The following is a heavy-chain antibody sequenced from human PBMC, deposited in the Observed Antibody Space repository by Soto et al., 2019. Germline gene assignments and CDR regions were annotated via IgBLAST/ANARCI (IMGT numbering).Heavy chain of an antibody. J-gene: IGHJ4*02. CDR3: ARGIAVAGPGGFDY. Sequence: EVQLVESGGGLVKPGVALRLSCAASGFTFSSYSMNWVRQAPGKGLEWVSSISSSSSYIYYADSVKGRFTISRDNAKNSLYLQMNSLRAEDTALYYCARGIAVAGPGGFDYWGQGTLVTVSS. D-gene: IGHD6-19*01. CDR1: GFTFSSYS. CDR2: ISSSSSYI. V-gene: IGHV3-21*01.